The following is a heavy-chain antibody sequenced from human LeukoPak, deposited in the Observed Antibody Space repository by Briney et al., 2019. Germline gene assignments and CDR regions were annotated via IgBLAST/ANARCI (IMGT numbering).Heavy chain of an antibody. Sequence: GASVKVSCKASGYTFTGYYMHWVRQAPGQGLEWMGRINPNSGGTNYAQKFQGRVTMTRDTSISTAYMELSRLRSDDTAMYYCANHWFGELSRFDYWGQGTLVTVSS. CDR3: ANHWFGELSRFDY. D-gene: IGHD3-10*01. CDR1: GYTFTGYY. V-gene: IGHV1-2*06. CDR2: INPNSGGT. J-gene: IGHJ4*02.